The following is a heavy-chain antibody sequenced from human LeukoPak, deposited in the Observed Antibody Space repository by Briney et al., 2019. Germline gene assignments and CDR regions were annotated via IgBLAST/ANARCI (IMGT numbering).Heavy chain of an antibody. Sequence: PGGSLRLSCAASGFTFNTYGMNWIRQAPGKGLEWVTVISYDGSNKYYADSVKGRFTISRDNSKKMVYLQMNSLRAEDTAVYYCAKDRPFGESSNAFDIWGQGTMVTVSS. CDR2: ISYDGSNK. CDR3: AKDRPFGESSNAFDI. D-gene: IGHD2/OR15-2a*01. J-gene: IGHJ3*02. CDR1: GFTFNTYG. V-gene: IGHV3-30*18.